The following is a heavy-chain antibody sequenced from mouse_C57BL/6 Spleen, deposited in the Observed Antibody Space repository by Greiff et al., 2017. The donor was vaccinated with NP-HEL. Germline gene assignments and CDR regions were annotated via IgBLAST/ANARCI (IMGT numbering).Heavy chain of an antibody. J-gene: IGHJ1*03. V-gene: IGHV2-2*01. D-gene: IGHD2-4*01. CDR2: IWSGGST. CDR1: GFSLTSYG. CDR3: ARYDYDVGAYFDV. Sequence: QVQLKQSGPGLVQPSQSLSITCTVSGFSLTSYGVHWVRQSPGKGLEWLGVIWSGGSTDYNAAFISRLSISKDNSKSQVFFKMNSPQADDTAIYYCARYDYDVGAYFDVWGTGTTVTVSS.